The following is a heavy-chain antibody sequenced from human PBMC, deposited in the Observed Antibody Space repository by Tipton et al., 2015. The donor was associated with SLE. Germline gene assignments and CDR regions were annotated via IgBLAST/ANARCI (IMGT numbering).Heavy chain of an antibody. Sequence: TLSLTCTVSGGSISSSSYYWGWIRQPPGKGLEWIGEINHSGSTNYNPSLKSRVTISVDTSKNQFSLKLSSVTAADTAVYYCARDPASREKDRPRVFDIWGQGTMVTVSS. J-gene: IGHJ3*02. CDR2: INHSGST. V-gene: IGHV4-39*07. D-gene: IGHD1-26*01. CDR1: GGSISSSSYY. CDR3: ARDPASREKDRPRVFDI.